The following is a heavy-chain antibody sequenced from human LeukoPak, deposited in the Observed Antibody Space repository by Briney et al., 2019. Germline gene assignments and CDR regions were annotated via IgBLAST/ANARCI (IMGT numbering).Heavy chain of an antibody. J-gene: IGHJ4*02. CDR3: ARRGYGYSHDY. V-gene: IGHV5-51*01. CDR2: IYPGDSDT. D-gene: IGHD5-18*01. Sequence: GESLKISCRVSGYSFTSYWIAWVRQMPGKGLEWMGIIYPGDSDTTYSPSFQGQVTISVDKSTSTAYLQWSSLKASDTAMYYCARRGYGYSHDYWGQGTLVTVSS. CDR1: GYSFTSYW.